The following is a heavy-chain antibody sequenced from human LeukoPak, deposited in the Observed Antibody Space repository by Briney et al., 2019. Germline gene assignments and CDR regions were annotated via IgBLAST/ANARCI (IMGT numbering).Heavy chain of an antibody. J-gene: IGHJ3*02. CDR3: AAGGYSIGWGAFDI. D-gene: IGHD5-18*01. Sequence: ASVKVSCKASGHTFTSYDINWVRQATGQGLEWMGWMNPNSGNTGYAQKFQGRVTMTRNTSISTAYMELSSLKSEDTAVYYCAAGGYSIGWGAFDIWGQGTMVTVSS. CDR1: GHTFTSYD. CDR2: MNPNSGNT. V-gene: IGHV1-8*01.